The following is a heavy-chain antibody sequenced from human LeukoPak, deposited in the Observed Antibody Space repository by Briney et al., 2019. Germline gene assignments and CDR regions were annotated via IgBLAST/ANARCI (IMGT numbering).Heavy chain of an antibody. J-gene: IGHJ3*02. CDR3: ARAGLYYDILTGYYEAAFDI. V-gene: IGHV3-23*01. CDR2: ISGSGGST. CDR1: RFTFSSYA. Sequence: PGGSLRLSCGASRFTFSSYAMSWVRQAPGKGLEWVSVISGSGGSTYYADSVKGRFTISRDNSKNTLCLQMNSLRAEDTALYYCARAGLYYDILTGYYEAAFDIWGQGTMVTVSS. D-gene: IGHD3-9*01.